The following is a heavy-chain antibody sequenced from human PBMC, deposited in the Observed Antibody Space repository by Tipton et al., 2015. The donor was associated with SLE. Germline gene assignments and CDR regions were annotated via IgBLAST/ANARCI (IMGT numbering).Heavy chain of an antibody. CDR3: ARADPFYDILTGYHI. CDR2: IYYSGST. V-gene: IGHV4-39*07. J-gene: IGHJ4*02. Sequence: LRLSCTVSGGSISSSSYYWGWIRQPPGKGLEWIGSIYYSGSTYYNPSLKSRVTISVDTSKNQFSLKLSSVTAADTAVYYCARADPFYDILTGYHIWGQGTLVTVSS. D-gene: IGHD3-9*01. CDR1: GGSISSSSYY.